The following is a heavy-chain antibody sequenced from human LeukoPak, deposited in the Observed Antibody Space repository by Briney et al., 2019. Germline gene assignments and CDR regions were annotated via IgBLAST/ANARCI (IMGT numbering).Heavy chain of an antibody. D-gene: IGHD1-26*01. CDR1: GFTFSSYA. Sequence: GGSLRLSCSASGFTFSSYAMHWVRQAPGKGLEYVSAISSNGGSTYYADSVKGRFTISRDNSKNTLYLQMSSLRAEDTAVYYCVKDRGKWERVLGYWGQGTLVTVSS. CDR3: VKDRGKWERVLGY. J-gene: IGHJ4*02. V-gene: IGHV3-64D*09. CDR2: ISSNGGST.